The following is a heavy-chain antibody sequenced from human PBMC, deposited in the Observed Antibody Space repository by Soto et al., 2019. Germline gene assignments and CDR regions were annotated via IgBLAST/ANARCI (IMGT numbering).Heavy chain of an antibody. CDR3: ARGDYYDSSGYGNYFDY. CDR2: ISAYNGNT. CDR1: RYTFTSYG. Sequence: ASVKVSCEACRYTFTSYGISWVRQAPGQGLEWMGWISAYNGNTNYAQKLQGRVTMTTDTSTSTAYMELRSLRSDDTAVYYCARGDYYDSSGYGNYFDYWGQGTLVTVPS. J-gene: IGHJ4*02. D-gene: IGHD3-22*01. V-gene: IGHV1-18*01.